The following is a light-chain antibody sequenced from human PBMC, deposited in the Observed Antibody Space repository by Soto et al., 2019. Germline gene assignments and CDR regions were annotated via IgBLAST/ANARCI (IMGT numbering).Light chain of an antibody. V-gene: IGKV3-11*01. J-gene: IGKJ5*01. Sequence: IVLTQSPGTLSLSRGEIATLSFRASQGVSSHLAWYQQKPGQAPRLLIYGASIRATGIPARFTGSGSGTDFTLTINSLEPEDFAVYYCRQRSSRPITFGQGTRLEIK. CDR2: GAS. CDR1: QGVSSH. CDR3: RQRSSRPIT.